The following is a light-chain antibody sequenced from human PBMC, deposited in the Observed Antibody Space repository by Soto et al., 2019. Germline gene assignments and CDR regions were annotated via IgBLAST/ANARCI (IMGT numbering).Light chain of an antibody. Sequence: EIVLTQSPGTLSLSPGERAILFFRASQSVISSSLAWYQQKRGQAPRLLIHDASSRATCIPDRFSGSGSGTDFTLTISRLEPEDCAVYYCQQYGSSPTFGQGTRLEIK. CDR1: QSVISSS. CDR2: DAS. V-gene: IGKV3-20*01. J-gene: IGKJ5*01. CDR3: QQYGSSPT.